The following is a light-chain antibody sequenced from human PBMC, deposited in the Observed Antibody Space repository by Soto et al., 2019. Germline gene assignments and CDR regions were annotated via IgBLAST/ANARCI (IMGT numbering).Light chain of an antibody. CDR1: SSNIGAGYD. Sequence: QSVLTRPPSVSGAPGQRVTISCTGSSSNIGAGYDVHWYQQLPGTAPKLLIYGNSNRPSGVPDRFSGSKSGTSASLAITGLQAEDEADYYCQSYDTGLRTVFGGGTKLTVL. J-gene: IGLJ7*01. CDR3: QSYDTGLRTV. V-gene: IGLV1-40*01. CDR2: GNS.